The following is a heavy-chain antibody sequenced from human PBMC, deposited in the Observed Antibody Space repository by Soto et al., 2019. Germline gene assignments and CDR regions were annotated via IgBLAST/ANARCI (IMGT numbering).Heavy chain of an antibody. Sequence: GGSLRLSCAASGFTFSSYAMSWVRQAPGKGLEWVSAISGSGGSTYYADSVKGRFTISRDNSKNTLYLQMSSLRAEDTAVYYCAKGVEYSYGYDAFDIWGQGTMVTVSS. V-gene: IGHV3-23*01. CDR2: ISGSGGST. CDR1: GFTFSSYA. J-gene: IGHJ3*02. CDR3: AKGVEYSYGYDAFDI. D-gene: IGHD5-18*01.